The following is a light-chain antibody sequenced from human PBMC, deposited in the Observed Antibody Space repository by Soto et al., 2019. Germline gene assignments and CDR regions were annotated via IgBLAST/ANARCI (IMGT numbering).Light chain of an antibody. J-gene: IGKJ1*01. CDR1: QSINTW. V-gene: IGKV1-5*03. CDR3: QQYQTYSRT. Sequence: DIQMTQSPSTLSASVGDRIIITCRASQSINTWLAWYQQKPGEAPKLLIYDGSTLARGVPSRFSGSGSETEFTRTISRLQPDDFATFDCQQYQTYSRTFGQGTKV. CDR2: DGS.